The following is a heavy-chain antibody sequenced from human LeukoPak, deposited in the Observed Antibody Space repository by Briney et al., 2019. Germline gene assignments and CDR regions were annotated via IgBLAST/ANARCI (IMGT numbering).Heavy chain of an antibody. V-gene: IGHV1-2*02. CDR3: ARDLPLDAFDI. CDR1: GYTFSSYY. Sequence: ASVKVSCKASGYTFSSYYMHWVRQAPGQGPEWMGWINPNSGGTNYAQKFQGRVTMTRDTSISTAYMELSRLRSDDTAVYYCARDLPLDAFDIWGQGTMVTVSS. J-gene: IGHJ3*02. CDR2: INPNSGGT.